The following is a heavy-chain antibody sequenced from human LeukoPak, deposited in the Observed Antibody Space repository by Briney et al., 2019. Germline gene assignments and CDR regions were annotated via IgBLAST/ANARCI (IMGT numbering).Heavy chain of an antibody. CDR2: IIPIFGTA. CDR1: GGTFSSYA. V-gene: IGHV1-69*13. Sequence: SVKVSCKASGGTFSSYAISWVRQAPGQGLEWMGGIIPIFGTANYAQKFQGRVTITADESTSTAYMELSSLRSEDTAVYYCAGEYSYGYGENWFDPWGQGTLVTVSS. J-gene: IGHJ5*02. CDR3: AGEYSYGYGENWFDP. D-gene: IGHD5-18*01.